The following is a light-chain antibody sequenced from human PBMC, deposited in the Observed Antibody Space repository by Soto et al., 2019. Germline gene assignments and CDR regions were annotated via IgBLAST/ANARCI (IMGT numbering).Light chain of an antibody. J-gene: IGKJ2*01. CDR2: DAS. CDR3: QQYKSDPYT. Sequence: DIQMTQSPSTLSASVGDRATITCRASQSVSSWLSWYQQKPGKAAKLVIYDASSSESGVPSRFIGSGSGTDFTLSISSLQPDDFATYYCQQYKSDPYTFGQGTKLEIK. CDR1: QSVSSW. V-gene: IGKV1-5*01.